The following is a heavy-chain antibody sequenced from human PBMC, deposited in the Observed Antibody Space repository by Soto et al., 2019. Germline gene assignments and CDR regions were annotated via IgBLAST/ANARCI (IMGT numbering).Heavy chain of an antibody. CDR2: IYYSGTT. CDR1: GGSISSSSYH. D-gene: IGHD6-13*01. V-gene: IGHV4-39*01. Sequence: SETLSLTCTVSGGSISSSSYHWGWIRQPPGKGLEWIGSIYYSGTTYYNPSLKSRVTISVDTSKNQFSLKLSSVTAADTAVYYCARSPRSIAAGGIEYWGQGILVTVSS. CDR3: ARSPRSIAAGGIEY. J-gene: IGHJ4*02.